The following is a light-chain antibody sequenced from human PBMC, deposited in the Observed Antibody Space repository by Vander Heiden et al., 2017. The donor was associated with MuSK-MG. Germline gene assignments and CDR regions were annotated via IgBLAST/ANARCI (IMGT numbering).Light chain of an antibody. CDR3: QQYDYTPVT. Sequence: DIVMSQSPDSLAVSLGERATINCKSSQNILYNSNNKNYLAWYQQKPGQSPKLLIYWASTRESGVPDRFSGSGSGTDFTLTITSLQAEDVAVYYCQQYDYTPVTFGGGTKVEIK. J-gene: IGKJ4*01. CDR1: QNILYNSNNKNY. V-gene: IGKV4-1*01. CDR2: WAS.